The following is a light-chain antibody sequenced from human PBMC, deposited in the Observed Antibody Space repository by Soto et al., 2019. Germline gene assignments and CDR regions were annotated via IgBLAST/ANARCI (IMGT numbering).Light chain of an antibody. CDR2: DVS. J-gene: IGLJ2*01. CDR1: SSDVGGYNF. Sequence: QSALTQPASVSGSPGQSITISCTGTSSDVGGYNFVSWYQHHPGKAPKLMLYDVSNRPSGISNRFSGSKSGNTASLTISGLQADDEADYYCSSYTSSSTVVFGGGTKVTFL. CDR3: SSYTSSSTVV. V-gene: IGLV2-14*03.